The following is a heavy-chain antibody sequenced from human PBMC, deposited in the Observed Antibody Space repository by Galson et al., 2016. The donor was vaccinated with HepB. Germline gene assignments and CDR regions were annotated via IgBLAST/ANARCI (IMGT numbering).Heavy chain of an antibody. V-gene: IGHV3-48*01. Sequence: SLRLSCAASGFTFSSFPMRWVRQAPGKGLEGTSYMSSGSSTMYYADSVKGRFTVSRDNAKKSLYLEMNGLRAEDTAVYYCARRYSGALGYWGQGTLVIVSS. D-gene: IGHD1-26*01. CDR1: GFTFSSFP. CDR3: ARRYSGALGY. CDR2: MSSGSSTM. J-gene: IGHJ4*02.